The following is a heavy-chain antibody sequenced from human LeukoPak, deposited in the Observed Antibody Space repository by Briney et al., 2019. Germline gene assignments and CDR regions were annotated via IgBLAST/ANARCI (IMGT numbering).Heavy chain of an antibody. CDR3: AKRDSSALLYYYYYMDV. CDR1: GFTFSNFV. D-gene: IGHD3-22*01. Sequence: PGGSLRLSCVTSGFTFSNFVMSWVRQAPGKGLEWVSTISGSGGSADDADPVKGRFTISRDNSKNTLYLQMNSLRAEDTAVYYCAKRDSSALLYYYYYMDVWGKGTTVNVSS. J-gene: IGHJ6*03. CDR2: ISGSGGSA. V-gene: IGHV3-23*01.